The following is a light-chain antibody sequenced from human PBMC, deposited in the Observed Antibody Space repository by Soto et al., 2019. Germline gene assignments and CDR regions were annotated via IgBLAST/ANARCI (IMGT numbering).Light chain of an antibody. J-gene: IGLJ2*01. CDR3: SSCAGGNVVV. Sequence: QSALTQPPSASGSPGQSVTISCTGTSSDVGGYNYVCWYQQYPGKAPKLMIYDVSKRPSGVADRFSGSKLGNTASLTVSGLQAEDEADYYCSSCAGGNVVVFGGGTKLTVL. CDR2: DVS. CDR1: SSDVGGYNY. V-gene: IGLV2-8*01.